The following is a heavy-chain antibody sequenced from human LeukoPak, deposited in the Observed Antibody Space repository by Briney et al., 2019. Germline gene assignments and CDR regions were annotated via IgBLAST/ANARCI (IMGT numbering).Heavy chain of an antibody. V-gene: IGHV4-34*01. D-gene: IGHD2-2*01. Sequence: SETLSLTCAVYGGSFSGYYWSWIRQPPGKGLEWIGEINHSGSTNYNPSLKNRVTISVDTSKNQFSLKLSSVTAADTAVYYCARGRADIVVVPAAIAAGDYYYYYGMDVWGQGTTVTVSS. J-gene: IGHJ6*02. CDR2: INHSGST. CDR1: GGSFSGYY. CDR3: ARGRADIVVVPAAIAAGDYYYYYGMDV.